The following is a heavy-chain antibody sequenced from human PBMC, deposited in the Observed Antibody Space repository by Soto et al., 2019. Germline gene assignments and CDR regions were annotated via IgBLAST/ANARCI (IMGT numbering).Heavy chain of an antibody. CDR1: GYTLTELS. D-gene: IGHD6-25*01. V-gene: IGHV1-24*01. Sequence: ASVKVSCKVSGYTLTELSMHWVRQAPGKGLEWMGGFDPEDGETIYAQKFQGRVTMTEDTSTDTAYMELSSLRSEDTAVYACATPLLRPSYVAVWGKGTAVPVS. CDR2: FDPEDGET. J-gene: IGHJ6*03. CDR3: ATPLLRPSYVAV.